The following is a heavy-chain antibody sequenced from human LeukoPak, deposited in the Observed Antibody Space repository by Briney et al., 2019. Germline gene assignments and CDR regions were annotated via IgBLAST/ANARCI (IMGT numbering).Heavy chain of an antibody. CDR2: ITASGATT. CDR3: ARAEAAGDNRGGYYYFYMTS. D-gene: IGHD6-25*01. J-gene: IGHJ6*03. Sequence: GGSLRLSCATSGVTFSAHHMNWVRQAPGKGLEGVSGITASGATTYYADSVKGRFTISRDSSQSPLYLQMNSLRAEDTAVYYCARAEAAGDNRGGYYYFYMTSGAKGPRSPSP. V-gene: IGHV3-23*01. CDR1: GVTFSAHH.